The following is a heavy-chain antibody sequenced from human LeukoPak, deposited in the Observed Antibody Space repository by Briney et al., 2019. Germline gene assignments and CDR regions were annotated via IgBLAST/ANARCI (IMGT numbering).Heavy chain of an antibody. CDR3: ARGSAEYFGY. Sequence: SETLSLTCTVSGGSISSYYWSWIRQPPGKGPEWIGYIYYGGSTNYNPSLKSRVTISVDTSKNQFSLKLSSVTAADTAVYYCARGSAEYFGYWGQGTLVTVSS. CDR2: IYYGGST. J-gene: IGHJ4*02. V-gene: IGHV4-59*01. CDR1: GGSISSYY. D-gene: IGHD3-3*01.